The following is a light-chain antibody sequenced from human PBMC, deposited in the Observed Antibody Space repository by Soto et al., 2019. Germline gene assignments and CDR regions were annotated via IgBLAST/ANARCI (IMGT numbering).Light chain of an antibody. CDR2: AAS. CDR3: QQTNNFPYT. J-gene: IGKJ2*01. V-gene: IGKV1-12*01. CDR1: HVISSW. Sequence: DIQMTQSPSSVSSSVGDRVTITCRASHVISSWLAWYQQKPGKAPKLLIYAASRLQSGVPSRFSGSASGADFTLTISSLQPEDVATYYCQQTNNFPYTFGQGTKLEIK.